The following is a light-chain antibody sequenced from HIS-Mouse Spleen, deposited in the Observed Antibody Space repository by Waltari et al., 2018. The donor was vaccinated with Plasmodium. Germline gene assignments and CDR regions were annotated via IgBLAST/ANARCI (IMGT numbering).Light chain of an antibody. J-gene: IGLJ3*02. CDR3: YSTDSSGNHRV. Sequence: SYELTQPPSVSVSPGQTARITCSGDALPKKYAYWYQPKSGQAPVLVIYEDSKRPSGIPEGVAGSSSGTMATLTIRGAQVEDEADYYCYSTDSSGNHRVFGGGTKLTVL. V-gene: IGLV3-10*01. CDR2: EDS. CDR1: ALPKKY.